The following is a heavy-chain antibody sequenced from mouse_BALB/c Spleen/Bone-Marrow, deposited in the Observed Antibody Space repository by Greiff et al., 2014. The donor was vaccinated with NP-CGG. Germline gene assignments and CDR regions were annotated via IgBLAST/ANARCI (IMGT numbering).Heavy chain of an antibody. CDR2: ISPGNGDI. D-gene: IGHD2-1*01. J-gene: IGHJ2*01. Sequence: VQLQQSDAELVKPGASVKISCKASGYTFTDHAIHWVKQRPEQGLEWIGYISPGNGDIKYNEKFKGKATLTADKSSSTAYMQLSGLASEDSAVYICRRSVGNPFDHWGQGTTLTVSS. CDR3: RRSVGNPFDH. V-gene: IGHV1S53*01. CDR1: GYTFTDHA.